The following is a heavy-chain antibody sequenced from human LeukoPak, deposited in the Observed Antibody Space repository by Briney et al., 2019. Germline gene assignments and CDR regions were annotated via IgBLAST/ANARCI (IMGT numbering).Heavy chain of an antibody. J-gene: IGHJ4*02. CDR2: IWYDGSNK. Sequence: GRSLRLSCTASGFTFSSFAMHWVRQAPGKGLEWVAVIWYDGSNKYYAESVKGRFTISRDNSKNTLYLQMNSLRAEDTALYYCVRGGATTGTYFDNWGQGTLVTVSS. CDR3: VRGGATTGTYFDN. CDR1: GFTFSSFA. V-gene: IGHV3-33*01. D-gene: IGHD4-11*01.